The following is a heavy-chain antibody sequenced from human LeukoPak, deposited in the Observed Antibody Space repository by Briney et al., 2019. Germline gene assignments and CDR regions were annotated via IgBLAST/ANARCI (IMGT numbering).Heavy chain of an antibody. V-gene: IGHV1-8*01. D-gene: IGHD3-10*01. CDR2: MNPNSGNT. CDR3: TRGCCKVRGTIRNWFDP. CDR1: GYTFSSYD. Sequence: ASVKVSCKASGYTFSSYDINWVRQATGQGLEWMGWMNPNSGNTGFAQKFQGRDIMTMNTSITTAYMELTGLTSEDTAVYYCTRGCCKVRGTIRNWFDPWGQGTLVSVSS. J-gene: IGHJ5*02.